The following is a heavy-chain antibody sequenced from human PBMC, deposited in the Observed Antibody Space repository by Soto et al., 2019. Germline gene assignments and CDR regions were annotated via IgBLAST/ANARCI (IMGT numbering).Heavy chain of an antibody. V-gene: IGHV3-11*01. J-gene: IGHJ3*02. Sequence: QVQLVESGGGLVKPGGSLRLSCAASGFTFSDYYMSWIRQAPGKGLEWVSYISHGSTTIYYTDSVKGRFTISRDKAKNSLYLQMNSLRAEDTAVYYCARDRAYPDAFDIWGQGTMVTVSS. CDR3: ARDRAYPDAFDI. CDR2: ISHGSTTI. CDR1: GFTFSDYY.